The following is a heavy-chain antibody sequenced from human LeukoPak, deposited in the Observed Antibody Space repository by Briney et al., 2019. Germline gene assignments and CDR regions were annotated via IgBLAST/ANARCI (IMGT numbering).Heavy chain of an antibody. V-gene: IGHV4-34*01. CDR2: INHSGST. CDR1: GGSFSCYY. D-gene: IGHD5-18*01. J-gene: IGHJ4*02. CDR3: ARRRGYSYGYFDY. Sequence: SETLSLTCAVYGGSFSCYYWSWIRQPPGKGLEWIGEINHSGSTNYNPSLKSRVTISVDTSKNQFSLKLSSVTAADTAVYYCARRRGYSYGYFDYWGQGTLVTVSS.